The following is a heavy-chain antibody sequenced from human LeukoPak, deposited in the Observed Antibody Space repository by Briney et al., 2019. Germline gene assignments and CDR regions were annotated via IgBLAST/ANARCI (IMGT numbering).Heavy chain of an antibody. J-gene: IGHJ6*02. Sequence: ASVKVSCKASGYTFTNYYLHWVRQAPGHGLEWMAIINPSDGGTYYEQKLQGRVPVSRDTYKSTVYMELRSLRSEDTAVYYCARDTRTMTAVTRGQHYYYGLDVWGQGTTVTVSS. CDR2: INPSDGGT. V-gene: IGHV1-46*01. D-gene: IGHD4-17*01. CDR3: ARDTRTMTAVTRGQHYYYGLDV. CDR1: GYTFTNYY.